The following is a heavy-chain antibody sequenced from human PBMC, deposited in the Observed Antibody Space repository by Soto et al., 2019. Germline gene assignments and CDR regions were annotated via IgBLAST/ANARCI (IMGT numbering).Heavy chain of an antibody. J-gene: IGHJ3*02. Sequence: ASVKVSCKASGYIFTSYSISWVRQAPGQGLEWVGWISAYNNNTNYAQKLQGRVTMTTDTSTSTAYMELWSLRSDDTAVYYCARDGSYYDSSGYLVYAFDIWGQGTMVTVSS. D-gene: IGHD3-22*01. V-gene: IGHV1-18*01. CDR2: ISAYNNNT. CDR3: ARDGSYYDSSGYLVYAFDI. CDR1: GYIFTSYS.